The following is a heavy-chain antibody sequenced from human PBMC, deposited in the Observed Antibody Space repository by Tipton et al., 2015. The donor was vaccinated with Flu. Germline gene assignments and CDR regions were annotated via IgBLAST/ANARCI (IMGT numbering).Heavy chain of an antibody. V-gene: IGHV1-8*01. J-gene: IGHJ4*02. Sequence: QLVQSGAEVKKPGASVKVSCKASGYTFTSYDINWVRQATGQGLEWMGWMNPNSGNTGYAQKFQGRVTMTRNTSISTAYMELSSRRSEDTAVYYCARAIRIGGANIEVYYLDYWGQGTLVPVSS. CDR3: ARAIRIGGANIEVYYLDY. CDR2: MNPNSGNT. D-gene: IGHD1-26*01. CDR1: GYTFTSYD.